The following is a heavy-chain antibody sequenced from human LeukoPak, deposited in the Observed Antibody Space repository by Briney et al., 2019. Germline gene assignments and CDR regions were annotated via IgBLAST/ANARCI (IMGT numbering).Heavy chain of an antibody. Sequence: GGSLRLSCAASGFTFSSYAMRWVRQAPGKGLEWVAVISYDGSNKYYADSVKGRFTISRDNSKNTLYLQMNSLRAEDTAVYYCARLAYYDSSGYLTDFDYWGQGTLVTVSS. J-gene: IGHJ4*02. D-gene: IGHD3-22*01. CDR2: ISYDGSNK. CDR3: ARLAYYDSSGYLTDFDY. CDR1: GFTFSSYA. V-gene: IGHV3-30*04.